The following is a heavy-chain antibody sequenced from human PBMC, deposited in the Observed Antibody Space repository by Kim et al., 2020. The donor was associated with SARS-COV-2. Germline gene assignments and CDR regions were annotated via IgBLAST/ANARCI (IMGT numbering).Heavy chain of an antibody. J-gene: IGHJ4*02. CDR2: VSRDSRSI. CDR1: GFTFSSYG. CDR3: ARWPFGGNDEYFDY. Sequence: GGSLRLSCEGSGFTFSSYGMNWVRQAPGKSLEWVSYVSRDSRSIYYADAVKGRVAVSRDNAKNSVFLQMDSLRDEDTAVYYCARWPFGGNDEYFDYWGQGTLVAVSS. V-gene: IGHV3-48*02. D-gene: IGHD5-12*01.